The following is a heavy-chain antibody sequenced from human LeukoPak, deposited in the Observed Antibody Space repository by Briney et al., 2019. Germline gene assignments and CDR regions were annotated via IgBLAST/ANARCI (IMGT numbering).Heavy chain of an antibody. CDR1: GGSISSSSYY. CDR3: ARLEIAAAGNP. Sequence: SETLSLTCTVSGGSISSSSYYWGWIRQPPGKGLEWIGSIYYSGSTYYNPSLESRVTISVDTSKNQFSLKLSSVTAADTAVYYCARLEIAAAGNPWGQGTLVTVSS. D-gene: IGHD6-13*01. V-gene: IGHV4-39*01. J-gene: IGHJ5*02. CDR2: IYYSGST.